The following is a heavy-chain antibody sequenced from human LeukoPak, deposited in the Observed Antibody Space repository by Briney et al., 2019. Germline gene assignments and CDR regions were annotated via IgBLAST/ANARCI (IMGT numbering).Heavy chain of an antibody. D-gene: IGHD6-6*01. CDR1: GYTFTGYY. J-gene: IGHJ4*02. V-gene: IGHV1-2*02. CDR2: INPNSGGT. CDR3: ARGEIAARLFDY. Sequence: ASVKVSCKASGYTFTGYYMHWVRQAPGQGLEWMGWINPNSGGTNYAQKFQGGVTMTRDTSISTAYMELSRLRSDDTAVYYCARGEIAARLFDYWGQGTLVTVSS.